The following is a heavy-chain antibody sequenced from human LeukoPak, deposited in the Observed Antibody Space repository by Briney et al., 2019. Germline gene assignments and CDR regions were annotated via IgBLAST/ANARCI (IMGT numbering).Heavy chain of an antibody. Sequence: ASVKVSCKASGYTFTGYGISWVRQAPGQGLEWMGWISAYNGNTNYAQKLQGRVTMTTDTSTSTPYMELRSLRSDNTAVYYCAREFHVPYYDILTGYYNYWFDPWGQGTLVTVSS. V-gene: IGHV1-18*01. D-gene: IGHD3-9*01. CDR1: GYTFTGYG. CDR3: AREFHVPYYDILTGYYNYWFDP. J-gene: IGHJ5*02. CDR2: ISAYNGNT.